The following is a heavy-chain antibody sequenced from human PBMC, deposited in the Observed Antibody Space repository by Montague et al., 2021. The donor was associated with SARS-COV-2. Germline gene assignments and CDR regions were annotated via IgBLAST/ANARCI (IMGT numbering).Heavy chain of an antibody. Sequence: SETLSLTCAVSGGSISSTNCWSWVLQPPGKGLEWIGEILYSGSTNYTPSLKSRVTISVDKSKNQFSLKLSSVIAADTAVYYCARMVRGLIMLAYGMDVWGQGTTVTVSS. J-gene: IGHJ6*02. D-gene: IGHD3-10*01. CDR1: GGSISSTNC. CDR3: ARMVRGLIMLAYGMDV. V-gene: IGHV4-4*02. CDR2: ILYSGST.